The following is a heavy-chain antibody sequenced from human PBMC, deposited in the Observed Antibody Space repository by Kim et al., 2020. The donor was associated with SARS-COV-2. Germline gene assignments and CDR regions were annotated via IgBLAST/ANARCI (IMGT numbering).Heavy chain of an antibody. D-gene: IGHD2-2*01. J-gene: IGHJ6*02. Sequence: VKGRFTISRDNAKRLLFLQMSSLRAEDTAVYYCARRYCSSTSCYYNGMDVWGQGTTVTVSS. V-gene: IGHV3-11*06. CDR3: ARRYCSSTSCYYNGMDV.